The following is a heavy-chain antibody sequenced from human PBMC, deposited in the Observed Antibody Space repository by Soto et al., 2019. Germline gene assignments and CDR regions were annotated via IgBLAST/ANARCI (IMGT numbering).Heavy chain of an antibody. D-gene: IGHD2-15*01. Sequence: ASVKVSCKASGYTFTSYYMHWVRRAPGQGLGWMGIINPSGGSTSYAQKFQGRVTMTRDTSTSTVYMELSSLRSEDTAVYYCARVYCSGGSCYGIDYWGQGTLVTVSS. CDR3: ARVYCSGGSCYGIDY. CDR1: GYTFTSYY. V-gene: IGHV1-46*01. J-gene: IGHJ4*02. CDR2: INPSGGST.